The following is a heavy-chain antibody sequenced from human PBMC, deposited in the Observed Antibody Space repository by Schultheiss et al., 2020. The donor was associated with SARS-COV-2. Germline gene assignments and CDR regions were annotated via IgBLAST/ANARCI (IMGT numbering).Heavy chain of an antibody. CDR2: IRSKAYGGTT. D-gene: IGHD1-26*01. J-gene: IGHJ4*02. Sequence: GGSLRLSCAASGFTFSNAWMSWVRQAPGKGLEWVGFIRSKAYGGTTEYAASVKGRFTISRDDSKSIAYLQMNSLKTEDTAVYYCTRDRRGGGSYFPYWGQGTLVTVSS. V-gene: IGHV3-49*04. CDR1: GFTFSNAW. CDR3: TRDRRGGGSYFPY.